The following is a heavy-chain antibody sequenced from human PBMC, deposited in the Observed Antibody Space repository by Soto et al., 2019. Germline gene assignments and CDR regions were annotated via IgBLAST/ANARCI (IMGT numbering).Heavy chain of an antibody. J-gene: IGHJ6*03. CDR2: MNPNSGNT. D-gene: IGHD3-3*01. CDR3: VSGPRNFWSGYNYYYYYMDF. CDR1: GYTFTSYD. V-gene: IGHV1-8*01. Sequence: ASVKVSCKASGYTFTSYDINWVRQATGQGLEWMGWMNPNSGNTGYTQKFQGRVTMTRNTSISTAYLELSSLRSEDTAVYYCVSGPRNFWSGYNYYYYYMDFWGKGTTVTVSS.